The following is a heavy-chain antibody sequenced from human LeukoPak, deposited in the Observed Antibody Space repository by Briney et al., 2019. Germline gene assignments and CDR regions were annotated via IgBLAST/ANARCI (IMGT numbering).Heavy chain of an antibody. D-gene: IGHD2-21*02. CDR2: IYYSGST. J-gene: IGHJ4*02. Sequence: PSETLSLTCTVSGGSISSSSYYWGWIRQPPGKGLEWIGSIYYSGSTYYNPSLKSRVTISVDTSKNQFSLKLSSVTAADTAVYYCARENVWPSPYCGGDCYPDYWGQGTLVTVSS. V-gene: IGHV4-39*07. CDR1: GGSISSSSYY. CDR3: ARENVWPSPYCGGDCYPDY.